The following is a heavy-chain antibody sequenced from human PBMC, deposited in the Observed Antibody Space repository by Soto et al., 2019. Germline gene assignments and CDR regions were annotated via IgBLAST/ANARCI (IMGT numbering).Heavy chain of an antibody. V-gene: IGHV4-4*07. Sequence: SETLSLTCTVSGRSMSGYYWSWIRQPAGERLEWIGRIYTSGTADFNPSLKGRVTMSVDTSKNQFSLKLTSVTAADTALYYCAREDYYDTGYYVVWGQGTQVTVSS. CDR1: GRSMSGYY. J-gene: IGHJ4*02. D-gene: IGHD3-9*01. CDR2: IYTSGTA. CDR3: AREDYYDTGYYVV.